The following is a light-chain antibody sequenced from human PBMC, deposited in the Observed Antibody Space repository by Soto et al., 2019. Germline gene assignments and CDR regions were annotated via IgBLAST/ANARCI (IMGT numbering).Light chain of an antibody. V-gene: IGLV2-14*01. CDR1: SSDVGGFNY. J-gene: IGLJ1*01. CDR3: SSYTSSSNFYV. CDR2: EVN. Sequence: QSVLTHPASVSWSPGHSITISCTGTSSDVGGFNYVSWYQQHPGKAPKLMIYEVNNRPSGVSNRFSGSKSGNTASLTISGLQAEDEADYYCSSYTSSSNFYVFGSGTKVTVL.